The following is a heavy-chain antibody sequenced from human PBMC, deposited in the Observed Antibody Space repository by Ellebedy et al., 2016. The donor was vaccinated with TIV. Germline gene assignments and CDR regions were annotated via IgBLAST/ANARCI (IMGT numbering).Heavy chain of an antibody. CDR2: IYGGCNT. CDR1: GFTVSSNY. Sequence: PGGSLRLSCAASGFTVSSNYMSWVRRAPGQGLGWVSVIYGGCNTDYAVHVEGRFTISRYKSTNTVYLQLNSLGVEDTAVYYCARARGWYGSDGMDVWGEGTTVTVSS. J-gene: IGHJ6*04. CDR3: ARARGWYGSDGMDV. D-gene: IGHD6-19*01. V-gene: IGHV3-53*01.